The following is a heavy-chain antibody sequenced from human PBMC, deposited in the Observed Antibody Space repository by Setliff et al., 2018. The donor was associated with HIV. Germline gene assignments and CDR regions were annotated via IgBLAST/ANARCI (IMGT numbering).Heavy chain of an antibody. V-gene: IGHV1-2*02. Sequence: ASVKVSCKASGYTFTGYYMHWVRQAPGQGLEWMGWINPNSGGTNYAQRFQGRVTMTRDTSISTAYMELSRLRSDDTAVYYCARGHCNSDKCWYTWFDPWGQGTLVTVSS. CDR3: ARGHCNSDKCWYTWFDP. D-gene: IGHD2-2*01. CDR2: INPNSGGT. CDR1: GYTFTGYY. J-gene: IGHJ5*02.